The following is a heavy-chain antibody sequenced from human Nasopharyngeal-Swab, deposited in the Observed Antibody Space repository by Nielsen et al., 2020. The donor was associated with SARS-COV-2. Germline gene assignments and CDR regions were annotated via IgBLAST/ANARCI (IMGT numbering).Heavy chain of an antibody. J-gene: IGHJ4*02. D-gene: IGHD1-26*01. CDR3: ARGKGKDSGVDY. CDR2: INPSGGST. Sequence: WVRQAPGQGLEWMGIINPSGGSTRYAQKFQGRVTITADKSTSTAYMELSSLRSEDTAVYYCARGKGKDSGVDYWGQGTLVTVSS. V-gene: IGHV1-46*01.